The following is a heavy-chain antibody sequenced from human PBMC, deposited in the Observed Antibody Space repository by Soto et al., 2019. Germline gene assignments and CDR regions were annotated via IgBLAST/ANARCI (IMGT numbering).Heavy chain of an antibody. CDR3: TRDPQASRPDY. Sequence: LSLTCTVSGGSISSSSYYWGWIRQPPGKGLEWVSYISSTGSSVYYADSVKGRFTMSRDNAKNSLYLRMNSLRAEDTAVYYCTRDPQASRPDYWGQGTLVTVS. V-gene: IGHV3-11*01. CDR2: ISSTGSSV. CDR1: GGSISSSSYY. J-gene: IGHJ4*02.